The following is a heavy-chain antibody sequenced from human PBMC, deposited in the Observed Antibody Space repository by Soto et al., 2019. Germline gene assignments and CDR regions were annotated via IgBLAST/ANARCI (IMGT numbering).Heavy chain of an antibody. CDR2: ISGSGGST. V-gene: IGHV3-23*01. D-gene: IGHD1-1*01. CDR1: GFTFSSYA. Sequence: EVQLLESGGGLVQPGGSLRLSCAASGFTFSSYAMSWVRQAPGKGLEWVSAISGSGGSTYYADSVKGRFTISRDNSKNALYLQMNSLRAADTAVYYCAKDDLQFATGTTCFDYWGQGTLVTVSS. J-gene: IGHJ4*02. CDR3: AKDDLQFATGTTCFDY.